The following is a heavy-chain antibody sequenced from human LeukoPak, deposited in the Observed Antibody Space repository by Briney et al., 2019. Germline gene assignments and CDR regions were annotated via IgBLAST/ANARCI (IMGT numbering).Heavy chain of an antibody. J-gene: IGHJ4*02. CDR1: GGSISSSNW. D-gene: IGHD2-2*01. CDR3: ARIVVVPAAIEYYFDY. Sequence: SETLSLTCAVSGGSISSSNWWSWVRQPPGKGLEWIGEIYHSGSTNYNPSLKNRVTISVDKSKNQFSLKLSSVTAADTAVYYCARIVVVPAAIEYYFDYWGQGTLVTVSS. V-gene: IGHV4-4*02. CDR2: IYHSGST.